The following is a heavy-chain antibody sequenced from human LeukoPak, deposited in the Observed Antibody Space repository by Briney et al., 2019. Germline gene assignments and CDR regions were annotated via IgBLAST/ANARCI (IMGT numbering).Heavy chain of an antibody. V-gene: IGHV1-2*02. D-gene: IGHD2-2*01. CDR2: INPNSGGT. Sequence: GASVKVSCKASGYTFTGYYMHWVRQAPGQGLEWMGWINPNSGGTNYAQKFQGRVTMTRDTSISTAYMELSRLRSDDTAVYYCARVEDIAVVPAAFDYWGQGTLVTVSS. CDR1: GYTFTGYY. CDR3: ARVEDIAVVPAAFDY. J-gene: IGHJ4*02.